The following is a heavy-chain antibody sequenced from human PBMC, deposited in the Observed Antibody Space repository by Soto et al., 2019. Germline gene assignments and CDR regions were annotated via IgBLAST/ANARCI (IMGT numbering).Heavy chain of an antibody. V-gene: IGHV1-3*01. J-gene: IGHJ6*02. CDR3: ARVCWHYRNYGVDV. CDR1: GYTFTSYA. Sequence: ASVKVSCKASGYTFTSYAMHWVRQAPGQRLEWMGWINAGNGNTKYSQKFQGRVTITRDTPASTAYMELSSLRSEDTAVYYCARVCWHYRNYGVDVWGQGTTVTVSS. CDR2: INAGNGNT. D-gene: IGHD1-7*01.